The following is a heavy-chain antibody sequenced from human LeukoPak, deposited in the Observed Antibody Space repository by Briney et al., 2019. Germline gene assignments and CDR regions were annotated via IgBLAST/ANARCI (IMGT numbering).Heavy chain of an antibody. CDR1: GFTFRNYW. V-gene: IGHV3-7*01. CDR3: PRDQGSMIVVQTTNWFFDL. Sequence: GGSLRLSCAAWGFTFRNYWMSWVPQPPGKGREGLANINQEGSEIYHVHSVKGRFTISRDNGKNSLYLPINSLRADDTAVYYCPRDQGSMIVVQTTNWFFDLWGRGPLVTVS. D-gene: IGHD3-22*01. CDR2: INQEGSEI. J-gene: IGHJ2*01.